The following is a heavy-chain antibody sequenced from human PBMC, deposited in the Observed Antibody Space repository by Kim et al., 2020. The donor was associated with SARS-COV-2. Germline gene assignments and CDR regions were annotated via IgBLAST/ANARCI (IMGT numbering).Heavy chain of an antibody. J-gene: IGHJ6*02. D-gene: IGHD2-21*01. CDR2: INHSGST. Sequence: SETLSLTCAVYGGSFSGYYWSWIRQPPGKGLEWIGEINHSGSTNYNPSLKSRVTISVDTSKNQFSLKLSSVTAADTAVYYCARQAITYYYYGMDVWGQGTTVTVSS. CDR3: ARQAITYYYYGMDV. V-gene: IGHV4-34*01. CDR1: GGSFSGYY.